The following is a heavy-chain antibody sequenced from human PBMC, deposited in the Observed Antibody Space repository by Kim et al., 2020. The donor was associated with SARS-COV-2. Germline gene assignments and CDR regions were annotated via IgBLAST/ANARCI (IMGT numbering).Heavy chain of an antibody. CDR1: GGSISSSNW. J-gene: IGHJ6*02. V-gene: IGHV4-4*02. D-gene: IGHD3-10*01. Sequence: SETLSLTCAVSGGSISSSNWWSWVRQPPGKGLEWIGEIYHSGSTNYNPSLKSRVTISVDKSKNQFSLKLSSVTAADTAVYYCARARVTMVRGVIITNYYYYYGMDVWGQGTTVTVSS. CDR2: IYHSGST. CDR3: ARARVTMVRGVIITNYYYYYGMDV.